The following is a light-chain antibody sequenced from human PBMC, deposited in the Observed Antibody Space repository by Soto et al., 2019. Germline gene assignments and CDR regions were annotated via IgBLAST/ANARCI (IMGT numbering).Light chain of an antibody. V-gene: IGKV3-20*01. Sequence: EIVLTQSPGTLSLSPGERATLSCRASQSVSSSYLAWYQQKPGQAPRLLIYVASSSATGIPDRFSGSGSGTDFTLTISRLEPEDFAVYYCQQYGSSPGTFGQGTKVEIK. CDR2: VAS. CDR1: QSVSSSY. J-gene: IGKJ1*01. CDR3: QQYGSSPGT.